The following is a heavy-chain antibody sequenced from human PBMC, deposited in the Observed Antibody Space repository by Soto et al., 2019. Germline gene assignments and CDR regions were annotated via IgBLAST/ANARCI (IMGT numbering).Heavy chain of an antibody. Sequence: GGSLRLSCAASGFTFSTYAMSWVRQAPGKGLEWVSTIRRDGGTTYYGDSVKGRFTISRDNFKNMLYLQMGNLGPEDTAIYYCARGLDCSGGGCPWAYFYHWGQGTLVTVSS. V-gene: IGHV3-23*01. CDR2: IRRDGGTT. CDR3: ARGLDCSGGGCPWAYFYH. D-gene: IGHD2-15*01. CDR1: GFTFSTYA. J-gene: IGHJ1*01.